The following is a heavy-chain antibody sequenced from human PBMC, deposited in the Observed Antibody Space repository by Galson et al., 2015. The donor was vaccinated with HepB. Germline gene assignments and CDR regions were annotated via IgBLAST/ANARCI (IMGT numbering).Heavy chain of an antibody. J-gene: IGHJ4*02. CDR1: GFNFSPYS. V-gene: IGHV3-30*03. D-gene: IGHD3-22*01. Sequence: SLRLSCAVSGFNFSPYSMNWVRQAPGKGLEWVALISYDGRNKYYADSVKGRFTISRDNSKNTLYLQMNSLRSENTAVFYCARDGPSYYNDTSGYYVGYWGQGTLVTVSS. CDR3: ARDGPSYYNDTSGYYVGY. CDR2: ISYDGRNK.